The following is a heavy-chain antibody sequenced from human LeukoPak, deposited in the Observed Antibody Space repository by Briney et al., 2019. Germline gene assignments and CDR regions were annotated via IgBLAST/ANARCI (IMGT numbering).Heavy chain of an antibody. D-gene: IGHD6-19*01. Sequence: PGGSLRLSCAASRFTFSTYAMSWARQAPGKGLEWGSGISGSGGSTYYADSVKGRFTISRDNSKDTLYLQMNSLRAEDTAVYYCAKSKAAVAGTPDYWGQGTLVTVSS. V-gene: IGHV3-23*01. CDR1: RFTFSTYA. J-gene: IGHJ4*02. CDR3: AKSKAAVAGTPDY. CDR2: ISGSGGST.